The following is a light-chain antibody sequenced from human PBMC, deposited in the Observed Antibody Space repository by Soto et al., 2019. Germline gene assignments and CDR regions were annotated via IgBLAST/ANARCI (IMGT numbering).Light chain of an antibody. J-gene: IGKJ5*01. Sequence: ILMTQSPSTLSVSPGERATLSCRASQSVSSNLAWYQKKPGQAPRLLIYGASTRATGIPARSSGSGSATEFTLTISSLQSGDFEVYYCHQRYDWPITFGQGTRLEIK. CDR2: GAS. CDR1: QSVSSN. V-gene: IGKV3-15*01. CDR3: HQRYDWPIT.